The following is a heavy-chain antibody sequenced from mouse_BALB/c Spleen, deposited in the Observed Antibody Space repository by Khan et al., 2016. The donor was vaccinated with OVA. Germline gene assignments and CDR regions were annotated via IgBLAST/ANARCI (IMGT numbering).Heavy chain of an antibody. Sequence: VQLKESGPELVKPGASVKISCKASGYSFTGYFMNWVMQSHGKSLEWIGRINPHIGETFYNQKFKGKATLTVDESSSTAHMALRSLTSEDAAVYYCARTYGSDFDNWGQGTTLTVSS. CDR1: GYSFTGYF. CDR3: ARTYGSDFDN. D-gene: IGHD1-1*01. V-gene: IGHV1-20*01. CDR2: INPHIGET. J-gene: IGHJ2*01.